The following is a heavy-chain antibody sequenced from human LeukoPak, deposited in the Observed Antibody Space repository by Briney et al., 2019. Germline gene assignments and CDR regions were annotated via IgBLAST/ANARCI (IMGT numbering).Heavy chain of an antibody. CDR3: ARSWAPYYYGSGSYQDY. V-gene: IGHV3-48*03. Sequence: GGSLRLSCAASGFTFSSYEMNWVRQAPGKGLEWVSYISSSGSTIYYADSVKGRFTISRDNSKSTLYLQMNSLRAEDTAVYYCARSWAPYYYGSGSYQDYWGQGTLVTVSS. J-gene: IGHJ4*02. D-gene: IGHD3-10*01. CDR2: ISSSGSTI. CDR1: GFTFSSYE.